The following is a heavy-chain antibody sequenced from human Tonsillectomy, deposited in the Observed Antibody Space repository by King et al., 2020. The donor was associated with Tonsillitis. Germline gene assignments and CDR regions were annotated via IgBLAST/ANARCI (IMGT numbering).Heavy chain of an antibody. CDR1: GGTFSSYA. CDR2: IIPIFGTA. CDR3: ARDGDCSSTSCYDY. V-gene: IGHV1-69*01. Sequence: QLVQSGAEVKKPGSSVKVSCKASGGTFSSYAISWVRQAPGQGLEWMGGIIPIFGTANYAQKFQVRVTITADESTSTAYMELSSLRSEDTAVYYCARDGDCSSTSCYDYWGQGTLVTVSS. J-gene: IGHJ4*02. D-gene: IGHD2-2*03.